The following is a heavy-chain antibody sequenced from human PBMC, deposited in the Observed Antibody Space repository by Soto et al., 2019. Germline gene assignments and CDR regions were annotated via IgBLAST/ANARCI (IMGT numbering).Heavy chain of an antibody. CDR2: IYYSGST. CDR3: ARVGYYDFWSGSSPQYYFDY. D-gene: IGHD3-3*01. Sequence: SATLSLTCTVSGGSISSGDYYWSWIRQPPGKGLEWIGYIYYSGSTYYNPSLKSRVTISVDTSKNQFSLKLSSVTAADTAVYYFARVGYYDFWSGSSPQYYFDYWGQGTLVTVSS. V-gene: IGHV4-30-4*01. CDR1: GGSISSGDYY. J-gene: IGHJ4*02.